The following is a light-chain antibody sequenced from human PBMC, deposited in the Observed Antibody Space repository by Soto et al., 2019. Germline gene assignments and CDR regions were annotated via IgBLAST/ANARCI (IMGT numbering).Light chain of an antibody. CDR2: ENY. Sequence: QAVLTQPPSMSAAPGHKVTISCSGSSSNIGNNYVAWYQQLPGTAPRLLIFENYYRPSGIPDRISGSKSGTSATLGIAGLQTGDEADYYCGTWDSSLSAVVFGGGTKVTVL. CDR1: SSNIGNNY. V-gene: IGLV1-51*02. J-gene: IGLJ2*01. CDR3: GTWDSSLSAVV.